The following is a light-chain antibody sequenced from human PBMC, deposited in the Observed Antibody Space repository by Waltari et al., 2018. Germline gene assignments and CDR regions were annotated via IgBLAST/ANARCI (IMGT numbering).Light chain of an antibody. J-gene: IGKJ4*01. V-gene: IGKV3-15*01. CDR2: GAS. Sequence: EIVMTQSPATLSVSPGERATLSCRASQSVSSNLARYQQKPGQAPRLLIYGASSRATGIPARFSGSGSGTEFTLTISSLQSEDFATYYCQQSYSTPLTFGGGTKVEIK. CDR1: QSVSSN. CDR3: QQSYSTPLT.